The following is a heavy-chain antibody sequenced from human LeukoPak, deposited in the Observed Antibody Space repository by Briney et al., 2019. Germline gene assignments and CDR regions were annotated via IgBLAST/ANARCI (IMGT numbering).Heavy chain of an antibody. V-gene: IGHV4-31*03. CDR1: GGSISSGGYY. D-gene: IGHD3-9*01. CDR2: IYYSGST. Sequence: SQTLSLTCTVSGGSISSGGYYWSWIRQHPGTGLEWIGYIYYSGSTYYNPSLKSRVTISVDTSKNQFSLKLSSVTAADTAVYYCARGYILTGYQPLDYWGQGTLVTVSS. J-gene: IGHJ4*02. CDR3: ARGYILTGYQPLDY.